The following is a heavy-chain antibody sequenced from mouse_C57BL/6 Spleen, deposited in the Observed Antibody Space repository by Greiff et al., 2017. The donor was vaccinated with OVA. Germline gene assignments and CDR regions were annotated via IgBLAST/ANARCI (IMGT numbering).Heavy chain of an antibody. CDR1: GYTFTDYY. Sequence: VHVKQSGPVLVKPGASVKMSCKASGYTFTDYYMNWVKQSHGKSLEWIGGSNPYNGGTSYNQKSKGKGTGTVDKSSSTAYMELNSLTSEDSAVYYCARPIATHSMDYWSHGPSVPVSS. J-gene: IGHJ4*01. D-gene: IGHD1-1*01. CDR2: SNPYNGGT. CDR3: ARPIATHSMDY. V-gene: IGHV1-19*01.